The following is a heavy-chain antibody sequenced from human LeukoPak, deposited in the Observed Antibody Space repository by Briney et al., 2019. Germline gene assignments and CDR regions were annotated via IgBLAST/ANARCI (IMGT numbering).Heavy chain of an antibody. CDR1: GDAITGSSYY. CDR3: ARQYYDSTGYYYFDN. D-gene: IGHD3-22*01. CDR2: MYYSGST. J-gene: IGHJ4*02. Sequence: SETLSLTCTVSGDAITGSSYYWGWIRQPPGKGLEWIGSMYYSGSTFSNPSLRSRVNMSADTSKNQFSMKLSSVTAADTAVYYCARQYYDSTGYYYFDNWGQGTQVTVSS. V-gene: IGHV4-39*01.